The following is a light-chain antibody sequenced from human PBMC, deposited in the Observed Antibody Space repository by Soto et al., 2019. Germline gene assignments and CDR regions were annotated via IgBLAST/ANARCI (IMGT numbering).Light chain of an antibody. CDR2: ENN. V-gene: IGLV1-40*01. J-gene: IGLJ1*01. CDR1: SSNIGAGYE. CDR3: QSSDGSLSGYV. Sequence: QSVLTQPPSVSEAPGQRVTISCTGSSSNIGAGYEAHWYQQVPGTAPKLLIYENNNRPSGVPDRFSGSKSGTSASLAITGLQAEDEAEYYCQSSDGSLSGYVFGTGTKVTVL.